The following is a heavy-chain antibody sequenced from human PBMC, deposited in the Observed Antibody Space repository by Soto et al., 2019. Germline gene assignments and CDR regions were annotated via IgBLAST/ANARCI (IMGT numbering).Heavy chain of an antibody. CDR1: GYSFTSYW. J-gene: IGHJ3*02. V-gene: IGHV5-51*01. CDR3: ARFYYDSSGYYWDAAFDI. D-gene: IGHD3-22*01. CDR2: IYPGDSDT. Sequence: GESLKISCKGSGYSFTSYWIGWVRQMPGKGLEWMGIIYPGDSDTRYSPSFQGQVTISADKSISTAYLQWSSLKASDTAMYYCARFYYDSSGYYWDAAFDIWGQGTMVTVSS.